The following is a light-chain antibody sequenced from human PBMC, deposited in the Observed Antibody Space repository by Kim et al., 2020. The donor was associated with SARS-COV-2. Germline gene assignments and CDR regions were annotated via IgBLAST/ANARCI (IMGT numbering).Light chain of an antibody. CDR3: QQRTNWRYS. Sequence: VSPGEKASLSCRASQSVSNSLAWYQQKPGQAPRLLIFDASNRATDIPARFSGSGSGTDFTLTISSLEPEDFAVYFCQQRTNWRYSFGQGTKLEI. J-gene: IGKJ2*03. V-gene: IGKV3-11*01. CDR2: DAS. CDR1: QSVSNS.